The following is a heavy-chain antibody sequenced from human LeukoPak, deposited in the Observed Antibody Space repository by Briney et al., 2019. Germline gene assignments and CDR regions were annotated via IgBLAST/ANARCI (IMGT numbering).Heavy chain of an antibody. V-gene: IGHV4-59*01. Sequence: SETLSLTCTVSGASISSYYWSWIRQPPGKGLEWIGYIYYSGSTNYNPSLKSRVTISVDTSKNQFSLKLSSVTAADTAVYYCASFTPPLYYFDYWGQGTLVTVSS. CDR2: IYYSGST. CDR1: GASISSYY. CDR3: ASFTPPLYYFDY. J-gene: IGHJ4*02.